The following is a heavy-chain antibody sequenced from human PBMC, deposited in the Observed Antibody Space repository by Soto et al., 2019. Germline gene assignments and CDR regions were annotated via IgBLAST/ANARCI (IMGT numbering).Heavy chain of an antibody. Sequence: QVQLVQSGAEVKKPGASVKVSCKASGYTFTSYGISWVRQAPGQGLEWMGWIRAYNGNTNYAQTLQGRVTMTTDTSTSKAYMELRSLRSDDTAVYYCARVGRIVLVEYYYYGMDVWGQGTTVTVSS. CDR1: GYTFTSYG. J-gene: IGHJ6*02. V-gene: IGHV1-18*01. D-gene: IGHD3-22*01. CDR3: ARVGRIVLVEYYYYGMDV. CDR2: IRAYNGNT.